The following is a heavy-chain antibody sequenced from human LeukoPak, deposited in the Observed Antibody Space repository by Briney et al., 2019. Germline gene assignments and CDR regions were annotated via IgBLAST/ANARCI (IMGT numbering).Heavy chain of an antibody. J-gene: IGHJ5*02. CDR3: ARDTCSGGSCLSWFDP. CDR2: INPNSGGT. CDR1: GCTFTGYY. D-gene: IGHD2-15*01. V-gene: IGHV1-2*02. Sequence: VSVKVSCKASGCTFTGYYMHWVRQAPGQGLEWMGWINPNSGGTNYAQKFQGRVTVTRDTSISTAYMELSRLRSDDTAVYYCARDTCSGGSCLSWFDPWGQGALVTVSS.